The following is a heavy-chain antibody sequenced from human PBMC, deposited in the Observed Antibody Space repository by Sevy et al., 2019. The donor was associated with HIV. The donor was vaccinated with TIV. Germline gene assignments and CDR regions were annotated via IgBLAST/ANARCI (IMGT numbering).Heavy chain of an antibody. V-gene: IGHV3-74*01. CDR3: ARVGRDGYNFLYYYYYYMDV. CDR2: INSDGSST. J-gene: IGHJ6*03. D-gene: IGHD5-12*01. CDR1: GFTFSSYW. Sequence: GGSLRLSCAASGFTFSSYWMHWVRQAPGKGLVWVSRINSDGSSTSYADSVKGRFTISRDNAKNTLYLQMNSLRAEDTAVYYCARVGRDGYNFLYYYYYYMDVWGKGTTVTVSS.